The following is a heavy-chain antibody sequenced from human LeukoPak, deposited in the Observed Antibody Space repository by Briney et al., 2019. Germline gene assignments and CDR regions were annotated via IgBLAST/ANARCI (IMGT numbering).Heavy chain of an antibody. CDR1: GGTFSSYA. V-gene: IGHV1-24*01. CDR3: ATDLGGSSWVFDY. CDR2: FDPEDGET. J-gene: IGHJ4*02. D-gene: IGHD6-13*01. Sequence: ASVKVSCKASGGTFSSYAISWVRQAPGQGLEWMGGFDPEDGETIYAQKFQGRVTMTEDTSTDTAYMELSSLRSEDTAVYYCATDLGGSSWVFDYWGQGTLVTVSS.